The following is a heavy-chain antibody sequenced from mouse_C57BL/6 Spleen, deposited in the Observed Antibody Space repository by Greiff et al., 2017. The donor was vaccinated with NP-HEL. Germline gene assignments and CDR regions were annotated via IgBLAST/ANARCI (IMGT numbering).Heavy chain of an antibody. Sequence: VQLQQSGPGLVQPSQSLSITCTVSGFSLTSYGVHWVRQSPGKGLEWLGVIWSGGSTDYNAAFISRLSISKDNSKSQVFFKMNSLQADDTAIYYCASLTGPFAYWGQGTLVTVSA. D-gene: IGHD4-1*01. CDR1: GFSLTSYG. J-gene: IGHJ3*01. CDR3: ASLTGPFAY. CDR2: IWSGGST. V-gene: IGHV2-2*01.